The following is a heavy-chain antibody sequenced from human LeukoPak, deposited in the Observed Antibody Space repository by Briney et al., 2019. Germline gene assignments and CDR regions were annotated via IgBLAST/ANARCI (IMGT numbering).Heavy chain of an antibody. CDR2: ISSTGNYI. J-gene: IGHJ4*02. CDR3: ARASTGPV. V-gene: IGHV3-21*01. CDR1: GFIFSNFN. Sequence: GSLRVSCVGSGFIFSNFNMNWVRQAPGKGLEWVSSISSTGNYIHYADSVKGRFTISRDNAQKSLYLQMNSLRVEDSAVYYCARASTGPVWGQGTLVTVSS. D-gene: IGHD1-1*01.